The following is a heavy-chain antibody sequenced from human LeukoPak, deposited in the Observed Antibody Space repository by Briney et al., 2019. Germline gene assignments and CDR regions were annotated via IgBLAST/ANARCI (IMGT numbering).Heavy chain of an antibody. CDR3: AKGARAATRFYYFDY. V-gene: IGHV3-23*01. CDR1: GFTFSSYA. D-gene: IGHD2-15*01. J-gene: IGHJ4*02. Sequence: GGSLRLSCAASGFTFSSYAMSWVRQAPGKGLEWVSAISGSGGSTYYADSVKGRFTISGDNSKNTLYLQMNSLRAEDTAVYYCAKGARAATRFYYFDYWGQGTLVTVSS. CDR2: ISGSGGST.